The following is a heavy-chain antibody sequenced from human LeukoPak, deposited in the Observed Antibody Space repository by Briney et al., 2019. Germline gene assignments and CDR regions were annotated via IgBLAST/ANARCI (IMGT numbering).Heavy chain of an antibody. Sequence: SETLSLTCTVSGGSISSGGYYWSWIRQHPGKGLEWIGYIYYSGSTYYNPSLKSRVTISVDTSKNQFSLKLSSVTAADTAVYYCASIQLAPVGVFDYWGQGTLVTVSS. CDR1: GGSISSGGYY. CDR3: ASIQLAPVGVFDY. V-gene: IGHV4-31*03. CDR2: IYYSGST. D-gene: IGHD1-1*01. J-gene: IGHJ4*02.